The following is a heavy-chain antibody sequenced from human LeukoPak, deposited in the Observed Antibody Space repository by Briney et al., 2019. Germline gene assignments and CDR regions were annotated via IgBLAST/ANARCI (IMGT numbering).Heavy chain of an antibody. CDR3: AKDIVVVVAAPHYFDY. Sequence: GGSLRLSCAASGFAFSSYAMSWVRQAPGKGLEWVSAISGSGGSTYYADSVKGRFTISRDNSKNTLYLQMNSLRAEDTAVYYCAKDIVVVVAAPHYFDYWGQGTLVTVSS. J-gene: IGHJ4*02. CDR2: ISGSGGST. V-gene: IGHV3-23*01. CDR1: GFAFSSYA. D-gene: IGHD2-15*01.